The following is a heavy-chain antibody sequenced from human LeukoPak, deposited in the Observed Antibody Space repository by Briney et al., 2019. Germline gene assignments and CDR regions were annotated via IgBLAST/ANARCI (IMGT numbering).Heavy chain of an antibody. Sequence: SETLSLTGTVSGGSISSYYWTWIRQPAGKGLEWIGRVHSSGSTTYYPSLQGRVTMSVDTSKNQFFLKLSSVTAADTAVYYCARGVYGSSGYYLDYWGQGTLVTVSS. CDR3: ARGVYGSSGYYLDY. J-gene: IGHJ4*02. D-gene: IGHD3-22*01. CDR1: GGSISSYY. V-gene: IGHV4-4*07. CDR2: VHSSGST.